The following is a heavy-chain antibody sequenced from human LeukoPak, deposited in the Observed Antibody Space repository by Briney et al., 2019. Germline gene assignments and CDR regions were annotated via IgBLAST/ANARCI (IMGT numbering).Heavy chain of an antibody. V-gene: IGHV3-30-3*01. CDR3: ARGGDSWSGYSYGMDV. CDR1: GFTFSSYA. D-gene: IGHD3-3*01. CDR2: ISYDGRNE. J-gene: IGHJ6*02. Sequence: PGGSLRLSCAASGFTFSSYAMSWVRQAPGKGLEWVAVISYDGRNEYYADSVKGRFTISRDISMNTLYLQMNSLRPEDSAVYYCARGGDSWSGYSYGMDVWGQGTTVTVSS.